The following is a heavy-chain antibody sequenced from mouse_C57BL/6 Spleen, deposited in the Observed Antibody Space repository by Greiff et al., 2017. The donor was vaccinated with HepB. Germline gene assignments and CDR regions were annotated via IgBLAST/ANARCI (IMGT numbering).Heavy chain of an antibody. V-gene: IGHV1-80*01. J-gene: IGHJ2*01. CDR3: ARNDYGSTRDY. CDR2: IYPGDGDT. Sequence: VQLQQSGAELVKPGASVKISCKASGYAFSSYWMNWVKQRPGKGLEWIGQIYPGDGDTNYNGKFKGKATLTADKSSSTAYMQLSSLTSEDSAVYFCARNDYGSTRDYWGQGTTLTVSS. D-gene: IGHD1-1*01. CDR1: GYAFSSYW.